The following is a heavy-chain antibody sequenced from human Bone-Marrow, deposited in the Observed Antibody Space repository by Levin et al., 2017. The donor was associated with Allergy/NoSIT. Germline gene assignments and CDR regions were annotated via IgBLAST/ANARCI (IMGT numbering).Heavy chain of an antibody. CDR1: GYTFTSYA. V-gene: IGHV7-4-1*01. CDR3: ARDSPYCSSTSCSLEGWFDP. D-gene: IGHD2-2*01. CDR2: INTNTGNP. J-gene: IGHJ5*02. Sequence: ASVKVSCKASGYTFTSYAMNWVRQAPGQGLEWMGWINTNTGNPTYAQGFTGRFVFSLDTSVSTAYLQICSLKAEDTAVYYCARDSPYCSSTSCSLEGWFDPWGQGTLVTVSS.